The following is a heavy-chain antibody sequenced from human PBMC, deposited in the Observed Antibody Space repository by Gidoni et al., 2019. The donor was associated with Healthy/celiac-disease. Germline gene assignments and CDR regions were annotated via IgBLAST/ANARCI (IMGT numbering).Heavy chain of an antibody. J-gene: IGHJ4*02. Sequence: QVQLQESGPGLVKPSQTLSLTCTVPGGPISSGGYYWSWIRQHPGKGLEWVGYIYYSGSTYYNPSLKSRVTISVDTSKNQFSLKLSSVTAADTAVYYCARGNDAYYYDSSGYFYYFDYWGQGTLVTVSS. CDR2: IYYSGST. CDR3: ARGNDAYYYDSSGYFYYFDY. CDR1: GGPISSGGYY. V-gene: IGHV4-31*03. D-gene: IGHD3-22*01.